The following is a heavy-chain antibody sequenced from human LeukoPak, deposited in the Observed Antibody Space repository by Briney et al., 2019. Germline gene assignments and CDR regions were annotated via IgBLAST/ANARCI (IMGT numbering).Heavy chain of an antibody. Sequence: ASVKVSCKASGYTFTSYGISWVRQAPGQGLEWMGWISTYNGNTNYAQKLQGRVTMTTDTSTSTAYMELRSLRSDDTAVYYCARAPSSGYYYRLGYWGQGTLVTVSS. V-gene: IGHV1-18*01. CDR1: GYTFTSYG. J-gene: IGHJ4*02. CDR3: ARAPSSGYYYRLGY. D-gene: IGHD3-22*01. CDR2: ISTYNGNT.